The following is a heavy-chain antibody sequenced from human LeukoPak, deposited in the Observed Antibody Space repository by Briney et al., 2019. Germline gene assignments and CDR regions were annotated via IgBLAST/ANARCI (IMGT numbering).Heavy chain of an antibody. CDR2: FDPEDGET. V-gene: IGHV1-24*01. Sequence: GRSLRLSCAASGFTFSSYGMHWVRQAPGKGLEWMGGFDPEDGETIYAQKFQGRVTMTEDTSTDTAYMELSSLRSEDTAVYYCATGDVLRYFDWFSNWGQGTLVTVSS. J-gene: IGHJ4*02. CDR1: GFTFSSYG. D-gene: IGHD3-9*01. CDR3: ATGDVLRYFDWFSN.